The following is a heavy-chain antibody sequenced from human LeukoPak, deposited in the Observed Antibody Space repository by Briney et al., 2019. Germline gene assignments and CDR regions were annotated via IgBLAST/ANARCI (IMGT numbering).Heavy chain of an antibody. CDR1: GGTFSSYA. CDR3: ARDSGSDLYFDY. Sequence: SVKVSCKASGGTFSSYAISWVRQAPGQGLEWMGGIIPIFGTANYAQKFQGRVTITTDESTSTAYMELSSLRSEDTAVYYCARDSGSDLYFDYWGQGTLVTVSS. CDR2: IIPIFGTA. V-gene: IGHV1-69*05. J-gene: IGHJ4*02. D-gene: IGHD1-26*01.